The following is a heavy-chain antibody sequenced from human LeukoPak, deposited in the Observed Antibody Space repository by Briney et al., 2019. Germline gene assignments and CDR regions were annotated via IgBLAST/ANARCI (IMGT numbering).Heavy chain of an antibody. CDR1: GYTLSELS. J-gene: IGHJ4*02. CDR2: FDLEDGET. V-gene: IGHV1-24*01. CDR3: AGGEVGQLFDY. Sequence: ASVKVSCKVSGYTLSELSMHWVRQAPGKGLAWMGGFDLEDGETIYVQKFQGRVTMPEDTSTDTAYRELSSRRSDYTAVYFRAGGEVGQLFDYWGQGTLVTVSS. D-gene: IGHD3-10*01.